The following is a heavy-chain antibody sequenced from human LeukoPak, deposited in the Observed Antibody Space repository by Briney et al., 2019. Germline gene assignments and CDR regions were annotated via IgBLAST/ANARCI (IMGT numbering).Heavy chain of an antibody. CDR2: ISSRSSTI. V-gene: IGHV3-48*02. J-gene: IGHJ3*02. Sequence: GGSLRLSCAASGFTFSSYSTKWVRQAPGKGREWGSYISSRSSTIDYADSVKGRFTIDRDNGKNSLYLQMNSLRDEDTAVYYCARDTAFDIWGQGTLVTVSS. CDR1: GFTFSSYS. CDR3: ARDTAFDI.